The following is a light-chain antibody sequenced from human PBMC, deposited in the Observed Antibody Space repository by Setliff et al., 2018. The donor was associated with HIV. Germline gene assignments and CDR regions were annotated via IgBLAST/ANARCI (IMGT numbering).Light chain of an antibody. CDR2: GNN. J-gene: IGLJ1*01. Sequence: QSVLPQPPSVSGAPGQRVTISCTGSSSNIGAGYDVQWYQHLPGAGPKLLIYGNNSRPSGVPDRFSGSRSGTSASLAITGLQAEDDADYYCQSYDNTLNGLYIFGTGTKVTVL. CDR3: QSYDNTLNGLYI. CDR1: SSNIGAGYD. V-gene: IGLV1-40*01.